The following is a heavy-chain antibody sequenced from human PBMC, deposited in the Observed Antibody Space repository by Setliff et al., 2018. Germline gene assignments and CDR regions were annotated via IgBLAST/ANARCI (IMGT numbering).Heavy chain of an antibody. V-gene: IGHV1-69*13. CDR2: IIPIFGSA. D-gene: IGHD6-19*01. J-gene: IGHJ4*02. Sequence: GASVKVSCKASGGTFNSYAISWVRQAPGQGLEWMGGIIPIFGSANYERKFQGRVTVTADESTSTAYMELSSLRSEDTAVYYGARGSVEYSRGWYYFDYWAQGTLVTVSS. CDR3: ARGSVEYSRGWYYFDY. CDR1: GGTFNSYA.